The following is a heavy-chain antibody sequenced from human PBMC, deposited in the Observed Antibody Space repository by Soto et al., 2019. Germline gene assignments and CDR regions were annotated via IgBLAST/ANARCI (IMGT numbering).Heavy chain of an antibody. CDR2: INHVGGT. J-gene: IGHJ5*02. CDR3: VRIRYQLPSSVLWLDP. Sequence: ASETLSLTCAVYGGFLSESYWTWIRQPPGKGLEWIGEINHVGGTNYNPSLKSRVTMSVDTSQNQFSLRLISVTAADTAMYFCVRIRYQLPSSVLWLDPWGQGTPVTISS. D-gene: IGHD3-16*01. CDR1: GGFLSESY. V-gene: IGHV4-34*01.